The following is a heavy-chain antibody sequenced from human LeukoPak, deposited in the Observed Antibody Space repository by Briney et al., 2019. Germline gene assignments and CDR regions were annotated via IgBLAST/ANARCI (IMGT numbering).Heavy chain of an antibody. J-gene: IGHJ4*02. CDR2: ISSSASTM. CDR3: ARVGLEYYDSSGYYFLGEWVY. D-gene: IGHD3-22*01. Sequence: GGSLTLSCAASGFTFSSYEMNWVGQAPGKGLEWVSYISSSASTMYYADSVKGRFTISRDNAKNSLYPQMNSQRAEDTAIYDCARVGLEYYDSSGYYFLGEWVYWGQGTLVTVSS. CDR1: GFTFSSYE. V-gene: IGHV3-48*03.